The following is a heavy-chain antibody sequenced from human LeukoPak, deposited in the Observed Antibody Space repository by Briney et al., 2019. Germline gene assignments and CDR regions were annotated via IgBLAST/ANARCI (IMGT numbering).Heavy chain of an antibody. CDR3: TTDGSGWPYYFDY. CDR2: IKSKTDGGTT. V-gene: IGHV3-15*01. Sequence: PGGSLRLSCAASGFTFSNAWMSWVRQAPGKGLEWVGRIKSKTDGGTTDYAAPVKGRFTISRDDSKNTLYLQMNSLKTEDTAVYYCTTDGSGWPYYFDYWGQGTLVTVSS. D-gene: IGHD6-19*01. J-gene: IGHJ4*02. CDR1: GFTFSNAW.